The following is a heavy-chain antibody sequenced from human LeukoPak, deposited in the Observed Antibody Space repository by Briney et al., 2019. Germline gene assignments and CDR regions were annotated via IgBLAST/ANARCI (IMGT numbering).Heavy chain of an antibody. CDR2: ITDAVGST. J-gene: IGHJ4*02. Sequence: GGSLRLSCAAAGFPFEKYNMNWVRQAPGKGLEWVSAITDAVGSTHYADSVKGRFTISSDNSKNTVYLQMNSLRPEDMAVYYCAKEIFSGLLYIDYWGQGTLVTVSS. V-gene: IGHV3-23*01. CDR3: AKEIFSGLLYIDY. CDR1: GFPFEKYN. D-gene: IGHD5-12*01.